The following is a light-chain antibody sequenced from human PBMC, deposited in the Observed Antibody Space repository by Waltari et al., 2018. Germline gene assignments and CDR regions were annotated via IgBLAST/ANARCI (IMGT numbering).Light chain of an antibody. CDR1: GGHSGYA. CDR2: LNSGGSH. V-gene: IGLV4-69*01. Sequence: QVVLTQSPSASASLGASVKLTCTLSGGHSGYAIAWHQQQPEKGPRYLMKLNSGGSHTKGDGCPHRFSGSSSGAERYLTISSLQAEDEADYYCQTWGTGIRVFGGGTRLTVL. J-gene: IGLJ3*02. CDR3: QTWGTGIRV.